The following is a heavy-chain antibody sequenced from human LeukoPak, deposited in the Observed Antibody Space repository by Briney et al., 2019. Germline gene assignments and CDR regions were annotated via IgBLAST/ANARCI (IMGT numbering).Heavy chain of an antibody. CDR2: INPNSGGT. J-gene: IGHJ4*02. V-gene: IGHV1-2*02. Sequence: ASVKVSCKASGYTFTCYYMHWVRQAPGKGLEWMGWINPNSGGTNYAQKFQGSVTMTRDTSISTAYMELSRLRSDDTAVYYCARGGSSLNYFDYWGQGTLVTVSS. D-gene: IGHD6-13*01. CDR3: ARGGSSLNYFDY. CDR1: GYTFTCYY.